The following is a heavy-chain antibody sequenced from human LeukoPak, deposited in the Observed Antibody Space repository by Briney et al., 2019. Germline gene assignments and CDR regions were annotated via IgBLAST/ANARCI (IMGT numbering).Heavy chain of an antibody. Sequence: SETLSLTCTVSGVSIHDFYWSWIRQPPGKGLEWIGYIYTSGTTHYNPSLQGRVTLSVDTSKKQFSPTLKSVTAADAAIYYCARQTGTWYGYFAPWGQGTLVTVSS. D-gene: IGHD7-27*01. CDR1: GVSIHDFY. V-gene: IGHV4-59*08. CDR3: ARQTGTWYGYFAP. J-gene: IGHJ5*02. CDR2: IYTSGTT.